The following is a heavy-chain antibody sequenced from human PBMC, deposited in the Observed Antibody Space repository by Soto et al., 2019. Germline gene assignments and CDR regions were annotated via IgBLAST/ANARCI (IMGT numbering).Heavy chain of an antibody. CDR2: IFPRDSDT. Sequence: GESLKISCEGSGYGFSNYWIGWVRQKSGKGLEWMGIIFPRDSDTKYNPSLQGQVSISADNSVPTAYLHLSSLKPADSAIYYWGKLLYYSANGNFFVDFWGQGTPVTVSS. D-gene: IGHD2-15*01. J-gene: IGHJ4*02. CDR1: GYGFSNYW. CDR3: GKLLYYSANGNFFVDF. V-gene: IGHV5-51*01.